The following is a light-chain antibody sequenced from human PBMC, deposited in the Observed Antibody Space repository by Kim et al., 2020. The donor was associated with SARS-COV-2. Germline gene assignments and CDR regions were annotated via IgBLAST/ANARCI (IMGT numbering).Light chain of an antibody. V-gene: IGLV4-69*01. Sequence: GASVKLTGTLSSGRRGWAIAWNQQQPEKGPRFLMSVKSDGSFSKGDGIPARSSASSPGDERHLTIASRQSEDEDDYSGKTWGTVWVFGGGTQLTVL. J-gene: IGLJ3*02. CDR1: SGRRGWA. CDR2: VKSDGSF. CDR3: KTWGTVWV.